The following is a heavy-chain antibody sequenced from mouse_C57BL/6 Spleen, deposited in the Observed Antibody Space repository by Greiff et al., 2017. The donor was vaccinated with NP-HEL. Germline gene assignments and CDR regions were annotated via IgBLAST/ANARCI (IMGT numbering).Heavy chain of an antibody. CDR1: GYSITSGYY. CDR3: AREGYYGSSYVENY. CDR2: LSYDGSN. Sequence: VQLQESGPGLVKPSQSLSLTCSVTGYSITSGYYWNWIRQFPGNKLEWMGYLSYDGSNNYNPSLKNRISITRDTSKNQFFLKLNSVTTEDTATYYCAREGYYGSSYVENYWGQGTTLTVSS. V-gene: IGHV3-6*01. J-gene: IGHJ2*01. D-gene: IGHD1-1*01.